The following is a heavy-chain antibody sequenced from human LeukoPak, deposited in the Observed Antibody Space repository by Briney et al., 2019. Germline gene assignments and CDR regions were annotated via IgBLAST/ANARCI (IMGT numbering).Heavy chain of an antibody. Sequence: AGGSLRLSCAASGFTFSNYAMHWVRQAPGKGLDWVAVILSDGNNKYYADSVKGRFTISRDNSKNTLYLQLNSLRAEDTAVYYCAARGYSYGYDYWGQGTLVTVSS. V-gene: IGHV3-30-3*01. CDR1: GFTFSNYA. D-gene: IGHD5-18*01. CDR3: AARGYSYGYDY. J-gene: IGHJ4*02. CDR2: ILSDGNNK.